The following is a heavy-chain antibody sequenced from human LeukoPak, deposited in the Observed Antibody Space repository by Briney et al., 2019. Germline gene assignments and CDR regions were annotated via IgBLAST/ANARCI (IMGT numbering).Heavy chain of an antibody. J-gene: IGHJ4*02. CDR1: GFTFSSYS. Sequence: GGSLRLSCAASGFTFSSYSTNWVRQAPGKGLGWVSSISSSSSYIYYADSVKGRFTISRDNAKNSLYVQMNRVRAEDTAVYYCAREAGGIVATSCSDYWGQGTLVTVSS. CDR2: ISSSSSYI. CDR3: AREAGGIVATSCSDY. V-gene: IGHV3-21*01. D-gene: IGHD5-12*01.